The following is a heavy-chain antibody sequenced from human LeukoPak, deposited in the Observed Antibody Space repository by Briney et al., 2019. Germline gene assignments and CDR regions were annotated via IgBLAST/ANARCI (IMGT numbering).Heavy chain of an antibody. V-gene: IGHV4-4*07. J-gene: IGHJ4*02. Sequence: PSETLSLTCTVSGGSISSYYWSWIRQPAGKGLEWIGRIYTSGSTNYNPSLKSRVTISVDTSKNQFSLKLSSVTAADTAVYYCARARISYCSGGSCYYYFDYWGQGTLVTVSS. CDR3: ARARISYCSGGSCYYYFDY. CDR2: IYTSGST. CDR1: GGSISSYY. D-gene: IGHD2-15*01.